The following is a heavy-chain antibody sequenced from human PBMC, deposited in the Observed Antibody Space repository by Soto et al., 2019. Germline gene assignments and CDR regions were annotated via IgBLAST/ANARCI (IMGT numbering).Heavy chain of an antibody. CDR3: EKGGTTYYYYYGMDG. J-gene: IGHJ6*02. Sequence: QVQLVESGGGVVQPGRSLRLSCAASGFTFSSYGMHWVRQAPGKGLEWVAVISYDGSNKYYADSVKGRFTISRDNSKNTQYLQMNSLGAEDTAVYYCEKGGTTYYYYYGMDGWGQGTTVTVSS. V-gene: IGHV3-30*18. CDR1: GFTFSSYG. D-gene: IGHD1-7*01. CDR2: ISYDGSNK.